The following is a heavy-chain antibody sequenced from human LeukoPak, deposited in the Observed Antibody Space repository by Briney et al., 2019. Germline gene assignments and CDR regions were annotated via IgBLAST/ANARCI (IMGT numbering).Heavy chain of an antibody. V-gene: IGHV3-74*01. J-gene: IGHJ3*02. CDR3: ARAITMKVVSSDAFDI. CDR2: INGDGSTT. D-gene: IGHD3-22*01. Sequence: GSLRLSCTTSGFTFSSYSMHWVRQAPGKGLVWVSRINGDGSTTAYADSVKGRFTISRDNAKNTLYLQMNSLRAEDTAVYYCARAITMKVVSSDAFDIWGQGTMVTVSS. CDR1: GFTFSSYS.